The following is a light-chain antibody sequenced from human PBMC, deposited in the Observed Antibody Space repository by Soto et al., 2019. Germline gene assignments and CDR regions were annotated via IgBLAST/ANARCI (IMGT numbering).Light chain of an antibody. J-gene: IGLJ1*01. CDR2: DVS. V-gene: IGLV2-14*03. Sequence: QSALTQPASVSGSPGHSITISCTGTSSDFGIYNSVSWYQHYAGRAPRLMIHDVSNRPSGVSDRFSGSKSGNTASLTISGLQAEDEADYYCSSYTSSRSYVFGSGTKVTVL. CDR1: SSDFGIYNS. CDR3: SSYTSSRSYV.